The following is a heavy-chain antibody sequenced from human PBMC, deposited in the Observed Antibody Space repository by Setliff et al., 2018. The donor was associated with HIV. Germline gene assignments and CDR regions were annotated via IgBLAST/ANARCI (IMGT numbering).Heavy chain of an antibody. Sequence: TLSLTCTVSGGSINSGHYYWSWIRHHPGKGLEWIGYIYYTGSTYFNPSLKSRVTLSIDTFKNQFSLKLSSVTAADTAVYYCARDRYAGEIDYWGQGTLVTVSS. CDR2: IYYTGST. CDR1: GGSINSGHYY. V-gene: IGHV4-31*03. J-gene: IGHJ4*02. D-gene: IGHD3-10*01. CDR3: ARDRYAGEIDY.